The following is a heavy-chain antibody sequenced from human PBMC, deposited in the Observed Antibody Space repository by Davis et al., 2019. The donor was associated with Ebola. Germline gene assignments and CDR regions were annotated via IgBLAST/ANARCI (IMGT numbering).Heavy chain of an antibody. CDR1: GFTFGDYA. D-gene: IGHD6-13*01. V-gene: IGHV3-9*01. CDR2: ISWNSGTI. Sequence: GGSLRLSCAASGFTFGDYAMHWVRQAPGKGHEWVSGISWNSGTIAYVDSVTGRFTISTENAKNFLYLQMNSLITEDTALYYCAKVGSSSWGEFDYWGQGTLVTVSS. J-gene: IGHJ4*02. CDR3: AKVGSSSWGEFDY.